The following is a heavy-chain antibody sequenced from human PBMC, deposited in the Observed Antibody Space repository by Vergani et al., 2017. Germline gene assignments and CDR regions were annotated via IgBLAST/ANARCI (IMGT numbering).Heavy chain of an antibody. CDR3: ARHAEYSSSSSFDY. D-gene: IGHD6-6*01. CDR1: GGSISSSSYY. Sequence: QLQLQESGPGLVKPSGTLSLTCTVSGGSISSSSYYWGWVRQHPGKGLEWIGSIYYSGSTYYNPSLKSRVTISVDTSKTQFSLKLSSVTAADTAVYYCARHAEYSSSSSFDYWGQGTLVTVSS. V-gene: IGHV4-39*01. CDR2: IYYSGST. J-gene: IGHJ4*02.